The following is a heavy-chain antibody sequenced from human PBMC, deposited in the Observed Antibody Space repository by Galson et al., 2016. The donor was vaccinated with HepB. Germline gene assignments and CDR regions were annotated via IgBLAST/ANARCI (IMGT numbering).Heavy chain of an antibody. D-gene: IGHD3-22*01. Sequence: CAISGDSVSSDSATWNWIRQSPSRGLEWLGRTYYRSKWHNDYALSVKSRISINADTSKNQISLQLNSVSPEDAAVYYCARVPLLFVDAVGYDAFDTWGQGTLVTVSS. J-gene: IGHJ3*02. CDR2: TYYRSKWHN. CDR3: ARVPLLFVDAVGYDAFDT. V-gene: IGHV6-1*01. CDR1: GDSVSSDSAT.